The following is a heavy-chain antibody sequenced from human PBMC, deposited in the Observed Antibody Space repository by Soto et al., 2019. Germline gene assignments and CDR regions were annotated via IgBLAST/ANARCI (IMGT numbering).Heavy chain of an antibody. Sequence: QVQLQESGPGLVKPSQTLSLTCTVSGGSISSGGYYWSWIRQHPGKGLEWIGYIYYSGSTYYNPSLKSRVTISVDTSKNQFSLKLSSVTAAATAVYYCARGCSGGSCYSGFDYWGQGPLVTVSS. J-gene: IGHJ4*02. D-gene: IGHD2-15*01. CDR3: ARGCSGGSCYSGFDY. CDR2: IYYSGST. CDR1: GGSISSGGYY. V-gene: IGHV4-31*03.